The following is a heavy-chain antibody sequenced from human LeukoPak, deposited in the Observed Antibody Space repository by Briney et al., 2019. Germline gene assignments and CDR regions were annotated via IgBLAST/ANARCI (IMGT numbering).Heavy chain of an antibody. J-gene: IGHJ4*02. CDR3: ARVPYSYGPSDY. CDR1: GGTFSSYA. CDR2: IIPIFGTA. V-gene: IGHV1-69*01. D-gene: IGHD5-18*01. Sequence: SVKLSCKASGGTFSSYAISWVRQAPGQGLEWMGGIIPIFGTANYAQKFQGRVTITADESTSTAYMELSSLRSEDTAVYYCARVPYSYGPSDYWGQGTLVTVSS.